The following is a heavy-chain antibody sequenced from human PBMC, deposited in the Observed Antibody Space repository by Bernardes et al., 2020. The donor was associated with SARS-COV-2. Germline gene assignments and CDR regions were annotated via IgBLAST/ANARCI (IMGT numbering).Heavy chain of an antibody. Sequence: SLSLSCAASGFTVSNNYVGWVRQAPGKGLEWVSFIYSGGTTYYADSVKGRFTISRDNSKNTLYLLMNSLRAEDTAVYYCAREFIAAAIDYWGQGTLVTVSS. V-gene: IGHV3-66*01. CDR2: IYSGGTT. D-gene: IGHD6-13*01. CDR1: GFTVSNNY. J-gene: IGHJ4*02. CDR3: AREFIAAAIDY.